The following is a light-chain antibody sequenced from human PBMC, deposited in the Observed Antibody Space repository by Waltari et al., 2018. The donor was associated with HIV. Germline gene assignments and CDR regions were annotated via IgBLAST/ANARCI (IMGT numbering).Light chain of an antibody. Sequence: QSALTQPPSASGSPGQSVAISCTGTSSDIGAYNFVSWYQEQPGSAPKLIIFEVTKRPTGVPDRCSGSKSGNTASLTVSWLLPEDDSDYYCSSYAGSNRFVVFGGGTRLAVL. J-gene: IGLJ2*01. V-gene: IGLV2-8*01. CDR1: SSDIGAYNF. CDR2: EVT. CDR3: SSYAGSNRFVV.